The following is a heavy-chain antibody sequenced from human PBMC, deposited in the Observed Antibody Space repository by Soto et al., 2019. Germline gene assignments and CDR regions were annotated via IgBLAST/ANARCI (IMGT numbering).Heavy chain of an antibody. CDR2: ISWNSGSI. CDR1: GFTFDDYA. V-gene: IGHV3-9*01. Sequence: DVQLVESGGGLVQPGRSLRLSCAASGFTFDDYAMHWVRQAPGKGLEWVSGISWNSGSIGYADSVKGRFTISRDNAKNSLYLQMNSLRAEDTALYYCAKDINAFDIWGQGTMVTVSS. CDR3: AKDINAFDI. J-gene: IGHJ3*02.